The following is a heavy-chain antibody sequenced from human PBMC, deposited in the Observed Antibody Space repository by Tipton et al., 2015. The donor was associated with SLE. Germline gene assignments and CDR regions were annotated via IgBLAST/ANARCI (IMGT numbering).Heavy chain of an antibody. CDR2: IIPVSGTA. V-gene: IGHV1-69*13. Sequence: QLVQSGAEVKKPGSSVKVSCKASGGTFSSYGISWVRQAPGQGLEWMGRIIPVSGTANYAQKFQGRVTIIADESTSTAYVELSSLISEDTAVYYCARDRQGFFDYWGQGTLVTVSS. CDR1: GGTFSSYG. CDR3: ARDRQGFFDY. J-gene: IGHJ4*02.